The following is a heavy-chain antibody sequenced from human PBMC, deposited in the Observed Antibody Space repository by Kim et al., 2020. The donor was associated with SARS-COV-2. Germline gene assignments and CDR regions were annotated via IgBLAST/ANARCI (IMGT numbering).Heavy chain of an antibody. V-gene: IGHV4-59*01. J-gene: IGHJ3*02. D-gene: IGHD2-21*01. Sequence: NYNPSLKSRVTISVDTSKNQFSLKLSSVTAADTAVYYCARVASDSSAFDIWGQGTMVTVSS. CDR3: ARVASDSSAFDI.